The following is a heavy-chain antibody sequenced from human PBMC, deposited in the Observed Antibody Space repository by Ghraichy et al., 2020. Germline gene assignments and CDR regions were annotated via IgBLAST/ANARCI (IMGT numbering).Heavy chain of an antibody. J-gene: IGHJ6*02. CDR3: ARDRNYAMDV. V-gene: IGHV1-18*01. D-gene: IGHD3-16*01. CDR2: ISTYSGNT. CDR1: GYTFTSNG. Sequence: ASVKVSCKASGYTFTSNGLSWVRQAPGQGLEWMGWISTYSGNTNYGQKFQGRVTMTTDTSTTTAYMELRSLRSDDTAVYYCARDRNYAMDVWGQGTTVIVSS.